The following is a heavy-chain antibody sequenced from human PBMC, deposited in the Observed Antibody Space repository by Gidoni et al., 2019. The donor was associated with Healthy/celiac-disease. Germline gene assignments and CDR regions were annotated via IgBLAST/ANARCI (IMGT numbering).Heavy chain of an antibody. CDR3: AKARGGEWSVTSYFDY. Sequence: EVPLLESGGGLVQTGGSLRLSCAASGFTLSRYAMSWGRQAPGKGLEVVSSISGSGGSTYYADSVKGRFTISRDNSKNTLYLQMNSLRAEDTAVYYCAKARGGEWSVTSYFDYWGQGTLVTVSS. J-gene: IGHJ4*02. V-gene: IGHV3-23*01. D-gene: IGHD3-16*01. CDR2: ISGSGGST. CDR1: GFTLSRYA.